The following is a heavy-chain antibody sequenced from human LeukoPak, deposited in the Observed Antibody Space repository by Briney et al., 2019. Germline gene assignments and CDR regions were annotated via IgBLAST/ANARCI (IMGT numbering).Heavy chain of an antibody. CDR1: GFTVRTNY. D-gene: IGHD3-10*01. J-gene: IGHJ4*02. CDR3: ARISGLYVLDY. V-gene: IGHV3-66*01. CDR2: IYSGGST. Sequence: PGGSLRLSCVASGFTVRTNYMTWVRQAPGKGLEWVSVIYSGGSTYYADSVKGRFTISRDISKNTLYLQMNSLRAEDTAVYYCARISGLYVLDYRGQGTLVTVSS.